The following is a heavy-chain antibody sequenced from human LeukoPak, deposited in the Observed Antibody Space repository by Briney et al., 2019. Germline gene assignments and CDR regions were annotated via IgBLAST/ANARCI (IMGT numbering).Heavy chain of an antibody. CDR1: GFTFSSYG. D-gene: IGHD2-2*01. J-gene: IGHJ4*02. Sequence: GGSLRLSRAASGFTFSSYGMHWVRQAPGRGLEWVAVISYDGSNKYYADSVKSRFTISRDNSKNTRYLQMNSLRAEDTAVYYCAKGNCSRTSCYLDGYSSSWVYWGQGTLVTVSS. CDR2: ISYDGSNK. V-gene: IGHV3-30*18. CDR3: AKGNCSRTSCYLDGYSSSWVY.